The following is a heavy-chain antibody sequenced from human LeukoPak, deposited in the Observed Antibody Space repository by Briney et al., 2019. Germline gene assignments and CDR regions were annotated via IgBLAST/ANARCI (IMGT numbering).Heavy chain of an antibody. CDR1: GYSFTNYW. Sequence: GESLRISCKGSGYSFTNYWISWVRQAPGQGLEWMGWISAYNGNTNYAQKLQGRVTMTTDTSTSTAYMELRSLRSDDTAVYYCARGNIAVAGTGDYWGLGTLVTVSS. J-gene: IGHJ4*02. CDR2: ISAYNGNT. CDR3: ARGNIAVAGTGDY. V-gene: IGHV1-18*04. D-gene: IGHD6-19*01.